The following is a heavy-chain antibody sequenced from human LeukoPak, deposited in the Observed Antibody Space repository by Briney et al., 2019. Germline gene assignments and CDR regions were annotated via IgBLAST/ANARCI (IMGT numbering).Heavy chain of an antibody. Sequence: GGSLRLSCAASGFTFTKYWMHWVRQAPGKGPVWVARINSDGSRTSYADSVKGRFTISRDNAKNTLYLQMNSLRAEDTAVYYCTDLSTGDAFDIWGQGTMVTVSS. D-gene: IGHD1-1*01. CDR2: INSDGSRT. CDR3: TDLSTGDAFDI. CDR1: GFTFTKYW. V-gene: IGHV3-74*01. J-gene: IGHJ3*02.